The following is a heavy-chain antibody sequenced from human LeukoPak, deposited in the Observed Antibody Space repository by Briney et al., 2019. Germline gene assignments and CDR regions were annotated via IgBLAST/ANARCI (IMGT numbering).Heavy chain of an antibody. V-gene: IGHV3-23*01. CDR2: MTGPADTT. CDR3: AKGAEIDH. CDR1: GFNFNNFA. Sequence: GSLRLFCAASGFNFNNFAMSWVRQAPGKGLEWLSAMTGPADTTYYAESVKGRFTISRDYSKSMVFLQMNSLRVEDTAIYYCAKGAEIDHWGQGTLVTVSS. J-gene: IGHJ4*02.